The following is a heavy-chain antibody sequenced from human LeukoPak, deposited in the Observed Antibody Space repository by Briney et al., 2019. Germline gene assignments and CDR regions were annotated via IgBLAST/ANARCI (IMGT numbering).Heavy chain of an antibody. CDR3: ARDRYYDSLYHYYGMDL. CDR2: IYYSGST. D-gene: IGHD3-22*01. J-gene: IGHJ6*01. CDR1: GVSISSYY. Sequence: SSETLSLTCTVSGVSISSYYWSWIRQPPGKGLEWIGYIYYSGSTNYKPSLKSRVTISVDTSTNQFSLKLSSVTAADTAVYYCARDRYYDSLYHYYGMDLWAQGTTVPVST. V-gene: IGHV4-59*01.